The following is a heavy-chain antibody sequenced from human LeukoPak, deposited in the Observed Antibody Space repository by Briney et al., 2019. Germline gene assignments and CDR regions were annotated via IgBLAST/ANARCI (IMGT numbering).Heavy chain of an antibody. V-gene: IGHV3-30-3*01. CDR1: GFTFSSYA. D-gene: IGHD2-21*01. CDR2: ISSDGSNK. Sequence: RGSLRLSCEASGFTFSSYAMHWVRQAPGKGLEWVAVISSDGSNKYYADTVKGRFTITRDNSTNTLYMQLSSLRAEDTAVYYCARDPFMRGDGAFDIWGQGTMVTVSS. J-gene: IGHJ3*02. CDR3: ARDPFMRGDGAFDI.